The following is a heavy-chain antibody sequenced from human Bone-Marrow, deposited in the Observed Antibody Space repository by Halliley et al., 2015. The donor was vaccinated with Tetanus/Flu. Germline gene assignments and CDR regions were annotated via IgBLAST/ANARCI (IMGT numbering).Heavy chain of an antibody. CDR3: ARDLGDGDYKGGLDY. V-gene: IGHV1-18*01. Sequence: GWSSAYNGNTNYAQKFHGRVTGTTDSSTSTTYLELRSLRSDDTAVYYCARDLGDGDYKGGLDYWGQGTLITVSS. J-gene: IGHJ4*02. D-gene: IGHD4-17*01. CDR2: SSAYNGNT.